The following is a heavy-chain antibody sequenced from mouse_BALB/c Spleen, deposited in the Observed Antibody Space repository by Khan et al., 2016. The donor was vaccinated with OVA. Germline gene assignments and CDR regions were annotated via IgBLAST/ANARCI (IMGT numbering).Heavy chain of an antibody. CDR1: GYTFTNYW. D-gene: IGHD2-13*01. CDR2: IYPSDSYT. Sequence: QVQLQQSGAELVRPGASVKLSCKASGYTFTNYWINWVKQRPGQGLEWIGNIYPSDSYTNYNQKFKDKATLTVDKSSSTAYMQLSSPTSEDSAVYYCTRGDPGNFEHGGQGTTLTVPS. CDR3: TRGDPGNFEH. J-gene: IGHJ2*01. V-gene: IGHV1-69*02.